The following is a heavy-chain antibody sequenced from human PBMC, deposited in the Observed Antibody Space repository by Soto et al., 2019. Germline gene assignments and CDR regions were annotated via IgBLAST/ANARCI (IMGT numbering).Heavy chain of an antibody. V-gene: IGHV1-8*01. D-gene: IGHD6-19*01. Sequence: QVQLVQSGAEVKKPGASVKVSCKASGYTFTSYDINWVRQATGQGLEWMGRMNPNSGNTGYAQKFQGRVTMTRNTSISTAYMELSSLRSEDTAVYYCARGPAPRQWLIRENWFDPWGQGTLVTVSS. CDR2: MNPNSGNT. CDR1: GYTFTSYD. CDR3: ARGPAPRQWLIRENWFDP. J-gene: IGHJ5*02.